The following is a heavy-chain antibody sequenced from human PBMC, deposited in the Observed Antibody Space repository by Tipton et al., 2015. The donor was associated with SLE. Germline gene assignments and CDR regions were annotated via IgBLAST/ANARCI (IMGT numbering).Heavy chain of an antibody. V-gene: IGHV3-23*01. J-gene: IGHJ4*02. CDR1: GFTFTTYG. D-gene: IGHD3-22*01. Sequence: SLRLSCAASGFTFTTYGMNWVRQAPGKGLEWVSSISVGGGTYYADSVKGRFTISRDDSKNTLYLQMNSLRAEDTAVYYCAKAEGVVVIRGYFDYWGQGTLVTVSS. CDR2: ISVGGGT. CDR3: AKAEGVVVIRGYFDY.